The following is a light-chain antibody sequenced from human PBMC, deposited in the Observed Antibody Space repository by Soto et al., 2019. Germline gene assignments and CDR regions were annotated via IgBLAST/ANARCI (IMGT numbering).Light chain of an antibody. J-gene: IGKJ4*01. CDR2: DAS. CDR1: QSVSSY. Sequence: EIVLTQSPATLSLSPGERATLSCRASQSVSSYLAWYQQKPGQAPRLLMSDASNRATGIPARFSGSGSGTDFPLTISSLGPEDFAVYYCQQRSNWPLPFGGGTKVEIK. V-gene: IGKV3-11*01. CDR3: QQRSNWPLP.